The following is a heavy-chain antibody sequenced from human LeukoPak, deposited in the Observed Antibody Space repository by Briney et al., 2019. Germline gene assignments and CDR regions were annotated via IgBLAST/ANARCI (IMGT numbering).Heavy chain of an antibody. CDR3: AKHQGLEVHEYHFDH. J-gene: IGHJ4*02. CDR1: GFPFGDFA. V-gene: IGHV3-23*01. Sequence: GGSLRLSCAASGFPFGDFAMSWVRQAPGKGLVWVSSIYGPGGATYNADSVKGRFTISRDNSKNTFYLQMTSLRAEDTAVYYCAKHQGLEVHEYHFDHWGQGTLVTVSS. D-gene: IGHD2-2*01. CDR2: IYGPGGAT.